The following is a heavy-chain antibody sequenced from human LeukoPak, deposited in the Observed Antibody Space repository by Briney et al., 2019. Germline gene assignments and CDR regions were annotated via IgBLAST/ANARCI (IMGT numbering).Heavy chain of an antibody. V-gene: IGHV3-23*01. CDR1: GFTFNNYA. CDR2: ISGSGGST. Sequence: GGSLRLSCAASGFTFNNYAMSWVRQAPGKGLEWVSAISGSGGSTYYADSVKGRFTISRDNSKNTLYLQMNSLRAEDTAVYYCAKVGPKYSGSREYYFDYWGQGTLVTVSS. D-gene: IGHD1-26*01. J-gene: IGHJ4*02. CDR3: AKVGPKYSGSREYYFDY.